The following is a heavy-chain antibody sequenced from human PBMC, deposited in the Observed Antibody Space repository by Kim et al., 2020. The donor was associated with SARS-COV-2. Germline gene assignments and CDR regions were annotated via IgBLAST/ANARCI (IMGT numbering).Heavy chain of an antibody. Sequence: GGSLRLSCAASGFTFSSYAMSWVRQAPGKGLEWVSAISGSGGSTYYADSVKGRFTISRDNSKNTLYLQMNSLRAEDTAVYYCAKDRGSGYDWGAFDYWGQGTLVTVSS. CDR3: AKDRGSGYDWGAFDY. CDR2: ISGSGGST. CDR1: GFTFSSYA. V-gene: IGHV3-23*01. J-gene: IGHJ4*02. D-gene: IGHD5-12*01.